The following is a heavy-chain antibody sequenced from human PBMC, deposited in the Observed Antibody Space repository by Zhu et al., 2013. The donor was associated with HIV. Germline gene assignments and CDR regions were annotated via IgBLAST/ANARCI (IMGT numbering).Heavy chain of an antibody. Sequence: QVQLVQSGAEVKKPGASVKVSCKASGYTFTSYAMHWVRQAPGQRLEWMGWINAGNGNTKYSQKFQGKVTITRDTSASTAYMELSSLRSEDTAVYYCARYVELYGEFDYWGQGTLVTVSS. D-gene: IGHD1-7*01. V-gene: IGHV1-3*01. CDR3: ARYVELYGEFDY. J-gene: IGHJ4*02. CDR1: GYTFTSYA. CDR2: INAGNGNT.